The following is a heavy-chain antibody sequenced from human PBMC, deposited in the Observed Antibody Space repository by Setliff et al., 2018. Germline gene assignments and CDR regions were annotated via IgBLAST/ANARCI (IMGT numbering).Heavy chain of an antibody. Sequence: SETLSLTCTVPGGSISSGGYYWSWIRRHPGKGLEWIGYIYYSGSTYYNPSLKSRLTISVDTSKNQFSLKLSSVTAADTAVYYCARASLGYDFWSGYYSPELWLDPWGQGTLVTVSS. J-gene: IGHJ5*02. D-gene: IGHD3-3*01. CDR3: ARASLGYDFWSGYYSPELWLDP. V-gene: IGHV4-31*03. CDR1: GGSISSGGYY. CDR2: IYYSGST.